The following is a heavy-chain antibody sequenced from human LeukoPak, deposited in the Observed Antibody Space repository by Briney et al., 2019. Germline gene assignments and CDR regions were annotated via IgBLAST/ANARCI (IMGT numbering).Heavy chain of an antibody. CDR2: ISSSSSYI. CDR1: GFSFGAYS. D-gene: IGHD6-13*01. V-gene: IGHV3-21*01. J-gene: IGHJ4*02. Sequence: PGGSLRLSCAASGFSFGAYSMNWVRQAPGKGLEWVSSISSSSSYIYYADSVKGRFTISRDNAKNSLYLQMNSLRAEDTAVYYCAGGIAAASDYWGQGTLVTVSS. CDR3: AGGIAAASDY.